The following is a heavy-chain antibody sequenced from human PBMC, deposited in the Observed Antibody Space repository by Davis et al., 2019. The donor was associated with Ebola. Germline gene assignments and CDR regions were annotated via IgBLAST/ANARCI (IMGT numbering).Heavy chain of an antibody. D-gene: IGHD2-2*02. J-gene: IGHJ6*02. CDR1: GYTFTSYG. Sequence: ASVKVSCKASGYTFTSYGISWVRQAPGQGLEWMGWINVGTGNTKYSQKFQGRVTITRDTSATTAYMELSSLRSEDTAVYYCARDCIRTGCYNYGMDVWGQGTTVTVSS. V-gene: IGHV1-3*01. CDR2: INVGTGNT. CDR3: ARDCIRTGCYNYGMDV.